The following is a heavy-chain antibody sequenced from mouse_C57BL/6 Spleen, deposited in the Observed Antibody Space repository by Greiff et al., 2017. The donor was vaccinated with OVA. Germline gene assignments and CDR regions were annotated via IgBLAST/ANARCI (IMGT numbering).Heavy chain of an antibody. CDR2: ISSGGSYT. Sequence: EVQGVESGGDLVKPGGSLKLSCAASGFTFSSYGMSWVRQTPDKRLEWVATISSGGSYTYYPDSVKGRFTISRDNAKNTLYLQMSSLKSEDTAMYYCARQGTTVVDYYAMDYWGQGTSVTVSS. CDR1: GFTFSSYG. CDR3: ARQGTTVVDYYAMDY. V-gene: IGHV5-6*01. J-gene: IGHJ4*01. D-gene: IGHD1-1*01.